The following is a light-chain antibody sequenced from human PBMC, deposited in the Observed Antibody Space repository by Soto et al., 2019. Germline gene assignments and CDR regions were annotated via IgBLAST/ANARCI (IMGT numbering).Light chain of an antibody. Sequence: DTQMTRSPSYLSASVGDRIGITCRASQTASNYVNWYQQKPGKAPTLLISATSTLQSGVPSRFRGSGSGTDFTLTITSLQPEDFATYYCQQTYTTPRTFGQGTKVAIK. CDR1: QTASNY. CDR2: ATS. V-gene: IGKV1-39*01. J-gene: IGKJ1*01. CDR3: QQTYTTPRT.